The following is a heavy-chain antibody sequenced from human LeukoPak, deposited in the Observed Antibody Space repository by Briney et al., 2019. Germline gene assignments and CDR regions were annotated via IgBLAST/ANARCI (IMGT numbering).Heavy chain of an antibody. CDR1: GFTFSSYW. J-gene: IGHJ4*02. CDR2: IKSKTDGGTT. CDR3: ARDPHPLRLDY. D-gene: IGHD3-16*01. Sequence: GGSRRLSCAASGFTFSSYWMSWVRQAPGKGLEWVGRIKSKTDGGTTDYAAPVKGRFTISRDDSKNTLYLQMNSLRAEDTAVYYCARDPHPLRLDYWGQGTLVTVSS. V-gene: IGHV3-15*01.